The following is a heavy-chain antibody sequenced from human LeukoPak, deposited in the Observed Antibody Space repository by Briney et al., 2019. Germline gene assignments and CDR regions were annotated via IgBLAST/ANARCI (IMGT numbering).Heavy chain of an antibody. J-gene: IGHJ4*02. Sequence: PSETLSLTCTVSGGSISSYYWSWIRQPPGKGLEWIGYIYYSGSTNYNPSLKSRVTISVDTSKNQFSLKLSSVTAADTAVYYCARRPGRSSALDYWGQGTLVTVSS. CDR2: IYYSGST. CDR1: GGSISSYY. V-gene: IGHV4-59*08. CDR3: ARRPGRSSALDY. D-gene: IGHD6-6*01.